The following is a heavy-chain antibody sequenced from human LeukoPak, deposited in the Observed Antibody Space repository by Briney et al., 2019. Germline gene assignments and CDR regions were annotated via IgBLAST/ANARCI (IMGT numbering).Heavy chain of an antibody. J-gene: IGHJ6*02. CDR1: GFTFSYYA. D-gene: IGHD2-15*01. Sequence: GGSLRLSCSASGFTFSYYAMHWVRQAPGKGLEYVSAITGNGGATYYANSVKGRFTISRDNSKDTLYLQMGSLRDEDMAVYYCARRVAATDYLGMDVWGQGTTVTVSS. V-gene: IGHV3-64*01. CDR2: ITGNGGAT. CDR3: ARRVAATDYLGMDV.